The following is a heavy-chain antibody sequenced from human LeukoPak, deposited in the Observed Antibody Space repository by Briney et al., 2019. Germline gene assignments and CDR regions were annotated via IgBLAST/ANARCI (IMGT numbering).Heavy chain of an antibody. J-gene: IGHJ4*02. CDR3: ARDLITIFGVVNPTPDY. CDR1: GFTFSSHA. Sequence: TGGSLRLSCTPSGFTFSSHAMSWVRQAPGKGLEWVSGISGNGAGTYYGDSVKGRFTISRDNSKNTLYLQMNSLRAEDTAVYYCARDLITIFGVVNPTPDYWGQGTLVTVSS. CDR2: ISGNGAGT. D-gene: IGHD3-3*01. V-gene: IGHV3-23*02.